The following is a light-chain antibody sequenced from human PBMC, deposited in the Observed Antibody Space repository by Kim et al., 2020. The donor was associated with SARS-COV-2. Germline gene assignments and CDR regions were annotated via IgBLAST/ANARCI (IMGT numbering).Light chain of an antibody. Sequence: GQSITISCTGTSSDVGSYNYVSWYQQHPGKAPKLMIFDVTYRPSEVSHRFSGSKSGNTASLTISGLQAEDEADYYCASFTSMRTVLFGGGTKVTVL. CDR2: DVT. CDR1: SSDVGSYNY. J-gene: IGLJ2*01. CDR3: ASFTSMRTVL. V-gene: IGLV2-14*03.